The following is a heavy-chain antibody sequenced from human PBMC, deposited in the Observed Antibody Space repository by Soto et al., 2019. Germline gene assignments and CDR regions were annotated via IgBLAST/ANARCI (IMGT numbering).Heavy chain of an antibody. CDR1: GGTFRPYT. CDR3: TRDWEITVSTWSFGGF. J-gene: IGHJ4*02. Sequence: QVQLVQSGAEVKKPGSSVKVSCKASGGTFRPYTINWVRQAPGQGLEWMGRIIPFHGVTNYAQKFKARVTITADQSTSTAYMELSGLRFEDTDMYYCTRDWEITVSTWSFGGFWGRGTLGPVSS. V-gene: IGHV1-69*08. D-gene: IGHD3-10*01. CDR2: IIPFHGVT.